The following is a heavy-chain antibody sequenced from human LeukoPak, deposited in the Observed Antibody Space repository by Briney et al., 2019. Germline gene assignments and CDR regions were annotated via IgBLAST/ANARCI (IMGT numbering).Heavy chain of an antibody. V-gene: IGHV4-59*01. D-gene: IGHD3-22*01. CDR1: GGSISSYY. CDR3: AKDIDGYYYDNSGLDY. CDR2: IYYSGST. J-gene: IGHJ4*02. Sequence: SETLSLTCTVSGGSISSYYWSWIRQPPGKGLEWIGYIYYSGSTNYNPSLKSRVTISVDTSKNQFSLKLSSVTAADTAVYYCAKDIDGYYYDNSGLDYWGQGTLVTVSS.